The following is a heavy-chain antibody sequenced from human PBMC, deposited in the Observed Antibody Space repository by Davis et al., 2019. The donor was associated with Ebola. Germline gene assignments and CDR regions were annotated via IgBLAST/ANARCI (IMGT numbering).Heavy chain of an antibody. V-gene: IGHV3-30*18. Sequence: AGSLRLSCAASAFTFSSYGMHWVRQAPGQVMEWVAVISPDGSDKNYADSGKGRFTISRDNSKNTLDLQMNSLRPEDTAVYYCVKTRSNWWNDALEIWGRGTMVIVSS. J-gene: IGHJ3*02. CDR1: AFTFSSYG. CDR2: ISPDGSDK. D-gene: IGHD2-8*02. CDR3: VKTRSNWWNDALEI.